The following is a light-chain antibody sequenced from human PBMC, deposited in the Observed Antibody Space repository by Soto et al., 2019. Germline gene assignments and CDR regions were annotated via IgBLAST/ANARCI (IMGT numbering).Light chain of an antibody. CDR2: EVS. V-gene: IGLV2-14*01. Sequence: QSALTQPASVSGSPGQSITISCTGTSSDIGGYNFVSWYQRHPGTAPKLMIYEVSNRPSGVSNRFSGSKSGNTASLTISGLQTEDEADHYCSLNTLGSTLFGGGTKLTVL. CDR1: SSDIGGYNF. CDR3: SLNTLGSTL. J-gene: IGLJ3*02.